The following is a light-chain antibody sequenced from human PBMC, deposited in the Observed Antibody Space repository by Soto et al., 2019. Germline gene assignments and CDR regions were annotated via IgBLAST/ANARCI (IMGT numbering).Light chain of an antibody. V-gene: IGKV3-20*01. CDR1: QSVSSSY. J-gene: IGKJ1*01. CDR2: GAS. CDR3: QQYGSSPGT. Sequence: EVVLTQSPGTLSVSPGERVTLSFRASQSVSSSYLAWYQQKPGQAPRLLIYGASSRATGIPDRFSGSGSGTDFTLTISRLEPEDFAVYYCQQYGSSPGTFGQGTKVDIK.